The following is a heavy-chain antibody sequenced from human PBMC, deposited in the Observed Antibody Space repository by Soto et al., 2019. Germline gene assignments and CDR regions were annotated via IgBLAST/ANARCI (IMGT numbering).Heavy chain of an antibody. Sequence: QVQLVESGGGVVQPGRSLRLSCAASGFTFSSYGMHWVRQAPGKGLEWVAVISYDGSNKYYADSVKGRFTISRDNSKNTLYLQMNSLRAEDTAVYYCAKDLSGYPAQYYYYGMDVWGQGTTVTVSS. CDR2: ISYDGSNK. D-gene: IGHD5-12*01. CDR1: GFTFSSYG. CDR3: AKDLSGYPAQYYYYGMDV. J-gene: IGHJ6*02. V-gene: IGHV3-30*18.